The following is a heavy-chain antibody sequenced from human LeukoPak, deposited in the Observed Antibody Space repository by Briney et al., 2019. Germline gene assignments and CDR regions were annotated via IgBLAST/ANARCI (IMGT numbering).Heavy chain of an antibody. J-gene: IGHJ3*02. CDR1: GYTFTGYY. CDR3: ATSFRRPTYSDAFDI. D-gene: IGHD2-21*01. Sequence: ASVKVSCKASGYTFTGYYMHWVRQAPGQGLEWMGWINPNSGGTNYAQKFQGRVTMTRDTSISTAYMELSRLRSDDTAVYYCATSFRRPTYSDAFDIWGQGTMVTVSS. CDR2: INPNSGGT. V-gene: IGHV1-2*02.